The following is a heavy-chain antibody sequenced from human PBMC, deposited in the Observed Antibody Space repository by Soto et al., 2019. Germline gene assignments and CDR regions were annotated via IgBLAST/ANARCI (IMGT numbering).Heavy chain of an antibody. D-gene: IGHD3-22*01. Sequence: SETLSLTCTVSGGSISGYYWSWIRQPPGKGLEWIGYIYYSGSTNYNPSLKSRVTISVDTSKNQFSLKLSSVTAADTAVYYCARWTYYYDSSGYYNWFDPWGQGTLVTVSS. CDR1: GGSISGYY. J-gene: IGHJ5*02. V-gene: IGHV4-59*01. CDR3: ARWTYYYDSSGYYNWFDP. CDR2: IYYSGST.